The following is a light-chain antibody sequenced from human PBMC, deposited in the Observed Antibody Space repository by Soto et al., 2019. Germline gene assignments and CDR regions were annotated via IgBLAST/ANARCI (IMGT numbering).Light chain of an antibody. J-gene: IGKJ1*01. Sequence: EIVMTQSPATLSVSPGERATLSCRASQSVSSNLAWYQQKPGQAPRLLIYGASTGATGIPARFSGSGSGTEFTLTISSLQSEDFAVYYCQQYNTWPRWKSGQLTKVDIK. V-gene: IGKV3-15*01. CDR3: QQYNTWPRWK. CDR2: GAS. CDR1: QSVSSN.